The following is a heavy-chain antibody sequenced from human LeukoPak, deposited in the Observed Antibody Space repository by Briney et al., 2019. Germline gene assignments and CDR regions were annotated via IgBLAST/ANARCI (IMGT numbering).Heavy chain of an antibody. J-gene: IGHJ4*02. CDR2: ISGSGGST. CDR1: GFTFSSYA. CDR3: AKDLFPTSPRHDYGDYGFDY. D-gene: IGHD4-17*01. V-gene: IGHV3-23*01. Sequence: PGGSLRLSCAASGFTFSSYAMSWVRQAPGKGLEWVSAISGSGGSTYYADSVKGRFTISRDNSKNTLYLQMNSLRAEDTAVYYCAKDLFPTSPRHDYGDYGFDYWGQGTLVTVSS.